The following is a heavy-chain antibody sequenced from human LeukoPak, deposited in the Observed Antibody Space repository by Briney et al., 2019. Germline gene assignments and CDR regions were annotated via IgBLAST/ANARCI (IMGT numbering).Heavy chain of an antibody. V-gene: IGHV4-59*01. CDR3: ARDRTPKYGNDAFDV. Sequence: SETLSLTCTVSSGSINSYYWSWIRQPPGKGLEWIGYIYYSGSTDYNPSLKSRVTISVDTSKNQVSLKLSSVTAADTAVYYCARDRTPKYGNDAFDVWGQGTMVTVSS. D-gene: IGHD4-17*01. J-gene: IGHJ3*01. CDR2: IYYSGST. CDR1: SGSINSYY.